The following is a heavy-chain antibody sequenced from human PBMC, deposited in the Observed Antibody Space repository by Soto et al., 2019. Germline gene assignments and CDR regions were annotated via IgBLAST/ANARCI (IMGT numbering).Heavy chain of an antibody. CDR1: GGSISSGNYY. CDR2: IYYSGST. V-gene: IGHV4-30-4*01. Sequence: SETLSLTCTVSGGSISSGNYYWSWIRQPPGKGLEWIGYIYYSGSTYYNPSLKSRVTISVDTSKNQFSLKLSSVTAADTAVYYCARQVGGWAPWYFDYWGQGTLVTVSS. J-gene: IGHJ4*02. D-gene: IGHD6-19*01. CDR3: ARQVGGWAPWYFDY.